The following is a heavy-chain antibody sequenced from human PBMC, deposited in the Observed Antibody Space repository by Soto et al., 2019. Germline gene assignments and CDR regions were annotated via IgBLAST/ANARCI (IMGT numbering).Heavy chain of an antibody. D-gene: IGHD3-16*01. CDR1: GFTVSSNY. Sequence: GGSLRLSCAASGFTVSSNYMSWVRQAPGKGLEWVSVIYSGGSTYYADSVKGRFTISRDNSKNTLYLQMNSLRAEDTAVYYCARDSSGEAALDYWGQGTLVTVSS. J-gene: IGHJ4*02. CDR3: ARDSSGEAALDY. V-gene: IGHV3-66*01. CDR2: IYSGGST.